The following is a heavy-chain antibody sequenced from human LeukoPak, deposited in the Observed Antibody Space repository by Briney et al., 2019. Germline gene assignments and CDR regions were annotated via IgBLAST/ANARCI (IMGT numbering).Heavy chain of an antibody. CDR1: GGSISSSSYY. CDR2: IYYSGST. D-gene: IGHD3-10*01. V-gene: IGHV4-39*01. Sequence: SETLSLTCTVSGGSISSSSYYWGWIRQPPGKGLEWIGSIYYSGSTYYNPFLKSRVTISVDTSKNQFSLKLGSVTAADTAVYYCARLNTMVRGVIILVDYWGQGTLVTVSS. CDR3: ARLNTMVRGVIILVDY. J-gene: IGHJ4*02.